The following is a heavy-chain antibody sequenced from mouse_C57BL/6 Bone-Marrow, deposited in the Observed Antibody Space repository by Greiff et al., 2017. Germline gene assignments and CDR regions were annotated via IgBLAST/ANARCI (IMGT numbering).Heavy chain of an antibody. CDR3: AKDSYDYDEGHFDY. D-gene: IGHD2-4*01. V-gene: IGHV2-5*01. Sequence: QVQLQQSGPGLVQPSQSLSITCTVSGFSLTSYGVHWVRQSPGKGLEWLGVIWRGGSTDYNAAFMSRLSITKDNSKSQVFFKMNSLQADDTAIYXCAKDSYDYDEGHFDYWGQGTTLTVSS. CDR2: IWRGGST. CDR1: GFSLTSYG. J-gene: IGHJ2*01.